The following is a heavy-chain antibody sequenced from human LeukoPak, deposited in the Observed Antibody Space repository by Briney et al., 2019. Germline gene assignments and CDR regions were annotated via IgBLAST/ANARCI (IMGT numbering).Heavy chain of an antibody. CDR2: ISGSGDST. Sequence: PGGSLRLSCAASGFTFSSCAMSWVRQTPGKGLEWVSAISGSGDSTYYADSVKGRFTISRDNSKNTLYLQMDSLRAEDTAVYYCAKAGDIVVVPAVRFYFDYWGQGTLVTVSS. J-gene: IGHJ4*02. CDR1: GFTFSSCA. D-gene: IGHD2-2*01. CDR3: AKAGDIVVVPAVRFYFDY. V-gene: IGHV3-23*01.